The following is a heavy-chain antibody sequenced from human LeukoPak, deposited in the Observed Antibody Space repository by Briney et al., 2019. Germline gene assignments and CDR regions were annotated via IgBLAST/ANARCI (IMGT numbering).Heavy chain of an antibody. J-gene: IGHJ4*02. Sequence: GGSLRLSCTASGFIFSSYGMHWVRQAPGKGLEWVAVISYDGSNKYYADSVKGRFTISRDNSKNTLYVQMNSLRAEDTAVYYCASVPAKFWSGHDYWGQGTLVTVSS. CDR3: ASVPAKFWSGHDY. CDR2: ISYDGSNK. CDR1: GFIFSSYG. D-gene: IGHD3-3*01. V-gene: IGHV3-30*03.